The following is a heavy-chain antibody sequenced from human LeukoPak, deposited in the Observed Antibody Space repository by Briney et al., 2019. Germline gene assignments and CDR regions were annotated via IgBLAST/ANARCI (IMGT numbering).Heavy chain of an antibody. V-gene: IGHV1-18*01. CDR1: GYTFTSYG. Sequence: ASVKVSCKASGYTFTSYGIRWVRQAPGQGLEWMGWISAYNGNTNYAQKLQGRVTMTTDTSTSTAYMELGSLRSDDTAVYYCARGGPNGGSYFGWAQETWYYFDYWGQGTLVTVSS. CDR2: ISAYNGNT. J-gene: IGHJ4*02. D-gene: IGHD1-26*01. CDR3: ARGGPNGGSYFGWAQETWYYFDY.